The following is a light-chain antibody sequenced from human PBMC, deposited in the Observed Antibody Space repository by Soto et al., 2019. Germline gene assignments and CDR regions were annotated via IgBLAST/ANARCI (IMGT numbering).Light chain of an antibody. Sequence: DIQMSQSPSSVSASVGDRVTITCRASQDFNNRLAWYQQTPGKAPKLLIYAASSLQPGVPSRFSGSGSGTDFTFTISSLQPEDFATYYCQQANRFPYSFGQGTKLEMK. J-gene: IGKJ2*03. V-gene: IGKV1-12*01. CDR1: QDFNNR. CDR3: QQANRFPYS. CDR2: AAS.